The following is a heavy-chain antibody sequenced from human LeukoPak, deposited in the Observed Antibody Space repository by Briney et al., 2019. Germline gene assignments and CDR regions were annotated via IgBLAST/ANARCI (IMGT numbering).Heavy chain of an antibody. V-gene: IGHV1-46*01. Sequence: ASVKVSCKASGYTFTSYAMHWVRQAPGQGLEWMGIINPSGGSTSYAQKFQGRVTMTRDTSTSTVYMELSSLRSEDTAVYYCAREGQQLGCDYWGQGTLVTVSS. CDR3: AREGQQLGCDY. CDR2: INPSGGST. D-gene: IGHD6-13*01. J-gene: IGHJ4*02. CDR1: GYTFTSYA.